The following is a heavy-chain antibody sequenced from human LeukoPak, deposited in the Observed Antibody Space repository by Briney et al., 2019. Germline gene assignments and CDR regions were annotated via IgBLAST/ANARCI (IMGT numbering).Heavy chain of an antibody. D-gene: IGHD3-22*01. CDR2: ITGSSSFI. Sequence: PGGSLKLSCAASGFTFSTYSMNWVRQAPGKGLEWVSSITGSSSFIYYADSVKGRFTTSRDNAKNSLHLQMNSLRAEDTAVYYCARNLDSSDYGYNWFDPWGQGTLVTVSS. CDR1: GFTFSTYS. V-gene: IGHV3-21*01. CDR3: ARNLDSSDYGYNWFDP. J-gene: IGHJ5*02.